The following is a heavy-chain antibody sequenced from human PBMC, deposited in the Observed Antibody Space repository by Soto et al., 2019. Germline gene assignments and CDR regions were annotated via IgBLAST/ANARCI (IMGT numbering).Heavy chain of an antibody. D-gene: IGHD3-3*01. J-gene: IGHJ6*02. Sequence: GGSLRLSCAASGFPFSNAWMSWVRQAPGKGLEWVGRIKSKTDGGTTDYAAPVKGRFTISRDDSKNTLYLQMNSLKTEDTAVYYCTGVVIPRIVYYYYGMDVWGQGTTVTVSS. CDR3: TGVVIPRIVYYYYGMDV. CDR1: GFPFSNAW. CDR2: IKSKTDGGTT. V-gene: IGHV3-15*01.